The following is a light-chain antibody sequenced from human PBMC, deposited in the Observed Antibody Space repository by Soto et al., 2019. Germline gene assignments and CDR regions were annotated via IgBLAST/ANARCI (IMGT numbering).Light chain of an antibody. Sequence: DIQLTQSPSTLSASVGDRVTVTCRASQRIDRYLAWYQQKPGKAPKLLIYWASTRESGVPDRFSGRGSGTDFTLTISSLQAEDVAVYYCQPYYSTPPYTFGQGTKLEIK. V-gene: IGKV1-5*03. J-gene: IGKJ2*01. CDR3: QPYYSTPPYT. CDR1: QRIDRY. CDR2: WAS.